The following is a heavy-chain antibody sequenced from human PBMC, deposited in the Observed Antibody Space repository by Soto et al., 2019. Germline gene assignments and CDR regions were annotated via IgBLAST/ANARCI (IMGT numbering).Heavy chain of an antibody. Sequence: QVQLVESGGGVVQPGRSLRLSCAASGFTFSSYPMDWVRQAPGKGLECVAVISYDGTNEHYADTGKGRFTISRDNSKNTLNLQVNSLIAEDTAVYYCARPCLYSSNPHYYYYGMDAWGQGTTVNVPS. CDR1: GFTFSSYP. D-gene: IGHD6-13*01. J-gene: IGHJ6*02. CDR3: ARPCLYSSNPHYYYYGMDA. CDR2: ISYDGTNE. V-gene: IGHV3-30-3*01.